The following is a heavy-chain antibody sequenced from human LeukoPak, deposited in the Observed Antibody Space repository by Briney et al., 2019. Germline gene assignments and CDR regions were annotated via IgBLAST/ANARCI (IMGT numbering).Heavy chain of an antibody. V-gene: IGHV4-39*07. CDR1: GGSISSSSYY. D-gene: IGHD6-13*01. CDR2: IYYSGST. Sequence: SETLSLTCTVSGGSISSSSYYWGWIRQPPGKGLEWIGSIYYSGSTYYNPSLKSRVTISVDTSKNQFSLKLSSVTAADTAVYYCARDGEIQQQLEEPNWFDPWGQGTLVTVSS. J-gene: IGHJ5*02. CDR3: ARDGEIQQQLEEPNWFDP.